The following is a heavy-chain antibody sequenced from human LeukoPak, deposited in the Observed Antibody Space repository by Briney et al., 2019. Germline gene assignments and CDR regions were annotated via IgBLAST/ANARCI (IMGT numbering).Heavy chain of an antibody. CDR1: GGSISGYY. J-gene: IGHJ4*02. D-gene: IGHD3-10*01. Sequence: SETLSLTCSVSGGSISGYYWSWIRQPPEKGLEWIGYIHSTGSTDYNPSLKSRVTMSVDTSKNQFSLKLGSVTAADTAVYYCARHLDYYGSGSYEYWGQGTLVTVSS. CDR3: ARHLDYYGSGSYEY. CDR2: IHSTGST. V-gene: IGHV4-59*08.